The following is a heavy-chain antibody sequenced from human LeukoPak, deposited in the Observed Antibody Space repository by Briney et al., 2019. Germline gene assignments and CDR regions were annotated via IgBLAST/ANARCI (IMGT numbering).Heavy chain of an antibody. CDR2: IDHDGINT. Sequence: HPGGSLRLSCAASGFTFSTYWMHWVRQAPGKGLVWVSRIDHDGINTYYADSVKGRFTISRDNAKNTLDLQMNSLRAEDTAVYYCAHGTMYQLDYWGQGTLVTVSS. J-gene: IGHJ4*02. V-gene: IGHV3-74*01. CDR3: AHGTMYQLDY. D-gene: IGHD2-2*01. CDR1: GFTFSTYW.